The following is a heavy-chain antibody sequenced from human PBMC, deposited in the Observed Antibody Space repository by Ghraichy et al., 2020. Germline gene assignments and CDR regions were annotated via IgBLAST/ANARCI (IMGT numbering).Heavy chain of an antibody. CDR2: INPNSGDT. Sequence: ASVKVSCKASGYTFTGYYIHWVRQAPGQGLEWMGWINPNSGDTNYAQKFRGWATMTRDTSISTAYMELGRLRSDDTAVYYCARPRNYYDSRGALDIWGQGTMVTVSS. CDR3: ARPRNYYDSRGALDI. CDR1: GYTFTGYY. D-gene: IGHD3-22*01. J-gene: IGHJ3*02. V-gene: IGHV1-2*04.